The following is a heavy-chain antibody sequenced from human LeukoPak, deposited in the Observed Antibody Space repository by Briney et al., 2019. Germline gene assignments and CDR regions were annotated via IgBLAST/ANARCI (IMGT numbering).Heavy chain of an antibody. CDR3: ARPMVRGVSCVFDY. Sequence: ASVKVSCKASGYTFTGYYMHWVRQAPGQGLEWMGWINPNSGGTNYAQKFQGRVAMTRDTSISTAYMELSRLRSDDTAVYYCARPMVRGVSCVFDYWGQGTLVTVSS. V-gene: IGHV1-2*02. J-gene: IGHJ4*02. CDR1: GYTFTGYY. D-gene: IGHD3-10*01. CDR2: INPNSGGT.